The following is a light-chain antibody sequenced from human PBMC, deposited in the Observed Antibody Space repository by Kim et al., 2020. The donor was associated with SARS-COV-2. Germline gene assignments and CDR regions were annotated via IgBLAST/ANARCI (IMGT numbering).Light chain of an antibody. J-gene: IGKJ1*01. Sequence: VSPGERATLSFRASQSVYSNLAWYQQIPGQAPRLLIYGATTRVTGIPARFGGSGSGTEFILTISSLESEDVAVYFCQHYNEWPLTFGQGTKVDIK. CDR1: QSVYSN. CDR2: GAT. V-gene: IGKV3-15*01. CDR3: QHYNEWPLT.